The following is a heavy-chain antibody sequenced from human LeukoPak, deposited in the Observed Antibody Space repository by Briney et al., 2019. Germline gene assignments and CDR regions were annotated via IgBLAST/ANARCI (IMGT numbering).Heavy chain of an antibody. J-gene: IGHJ5*02. CDR1: GGSISSYY. D-gene: IGHD4/OR15-4a*01. Sequence: SETLSLTCTVSGGSISSYYWSWIRRPPGKGLEWIGYIYYSGSTNYNPSLKSRVTISVDTSKNQFSLKLSSVTAADTAVYYCASHPASDPGAFDPWGQGTLVTVSS. V-gene: IGHV4-59*01. CDR2: IYYSGST. CDR3: ASHPASDPGAFDP.